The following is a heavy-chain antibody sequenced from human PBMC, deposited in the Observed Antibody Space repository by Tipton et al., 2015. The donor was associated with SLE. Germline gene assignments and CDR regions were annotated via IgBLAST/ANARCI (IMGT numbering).Heavy chain of an antibody. CDR1: GDSISNYY. CDR2: ISYSGST. Sequence: TLSLTCTVSGDSISNYYWSRIRQPPGKGLEWIGYISYSGSTNYNPSLKSRVSTSVDTSKNQFSLKLNSVTAADTAVYYCAKGGDWFDPWGQGTLVTVSS. V-gene: IGHV4-59*01. CDR3: AKGGDWFDP. J-gene: IGHJ5*02.